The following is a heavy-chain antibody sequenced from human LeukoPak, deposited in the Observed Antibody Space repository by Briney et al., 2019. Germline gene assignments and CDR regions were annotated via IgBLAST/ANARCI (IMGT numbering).Heavy chain of an antibody. CDR1: GGSISSSSYY. Sequence: SETLSLTCTVSGGSISSSSYYWGWIRQPPGKGLEWIGSIYYSGSTYYNPSLKSRVTISVDTSKNQFSLKLSSVTAADTAVYYCARVGATGTDFDYWGQGTLVTVSS. J-gene: IGHJ4*02. D-gene: IGHD1-26*01. CDR2: IYYSGST. V-gene: IGHV4-39*07. CDR3: ARVGATGTDFDY.